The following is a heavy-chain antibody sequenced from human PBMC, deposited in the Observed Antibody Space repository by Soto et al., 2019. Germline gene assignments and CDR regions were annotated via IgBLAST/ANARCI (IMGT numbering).Heavy chain of an antibody. V-gene: IGHV3-30*18. CDR3: AKDHGIVVVPGRYGMDV. J-gene: IGHJ6*02. Sequence: PGGSLRLSCAASGFTFSSYGMHWVRQAPGKGLEWVAVISYDGSNKYYADSVKGRFTISRDNSKNTLYLQMNSLRAEDTAVYYCAKDHGIVVVPGRYGMDVWGQGTTVTVSS. CDR1: GFTFSSYG. CDR2: ISYDGSNK. D-gene: IGHD2-2*01.